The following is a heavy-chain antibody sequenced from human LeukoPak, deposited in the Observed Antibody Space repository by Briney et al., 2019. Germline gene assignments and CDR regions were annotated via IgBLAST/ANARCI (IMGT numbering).Heavy chain of an antibody. V-gene: IGHV3-7*01. J-gene: IGHJ4*02. Sequence: PGGSLRLSCAASGFTFSTYWMSWVRQAPGKGLEWVANIKQDGSGKYYVDSVKGRFTISRDNAKNSLYLQMNSLRAEDTAMYYCARDSAGNDCWGQGTLVTVSS. CDR1: GFTFSTYW. CDR2: IKQDGSGK. D-gene: IGHD6-13*01. CDR3: ARDSAGNDC.